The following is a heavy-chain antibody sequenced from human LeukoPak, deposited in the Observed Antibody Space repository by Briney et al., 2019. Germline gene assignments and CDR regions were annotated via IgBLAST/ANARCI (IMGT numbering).Heavy chain of an antibody. CDR3: AKDRAGYCSSTSCFYDAFDL. CDR1: GFNFNSYA. Sequence: GGSLRLSCEASGFNFNSYAMHWVRQAPGKGLEWVAVILYDGSYKYYADSVKGRFTISRDKSKNTLYLQMNSLRAEDTAVYYCAKDRAGYCSSTSCFYDAFDLWGQGTMVTISS. V-gene: IGHV3-30*04. J-gene: IGHJ3*01. D-gene: IGHD2-2*01. CDR2: ILYDGSYK.